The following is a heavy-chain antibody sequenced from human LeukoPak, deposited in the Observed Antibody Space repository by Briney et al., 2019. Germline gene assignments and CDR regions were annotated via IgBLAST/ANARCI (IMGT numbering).Heavy chain of an antibody. CDR1: GFTFSHYW. D-gene: IGHD2-8*01. V-gene: IGHV3-74*01. Sequence: GGSLRLSCAASGFTFSHYWMHWVRQAPGKGLVWVSRINIDGSDTTYADSVKGRFTISRYNAKSTLYLQMNSLRVEDTAVYFCARDRSPTNGGFDYWGQGTLVTVSS. CDR3: ARDRSPTNGGFDY. J-gene: IGHJ4*02. CDR2: INIDGSDT.